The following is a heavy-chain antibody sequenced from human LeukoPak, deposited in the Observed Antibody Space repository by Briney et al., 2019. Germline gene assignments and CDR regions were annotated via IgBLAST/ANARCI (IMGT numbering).Heavy chain of an antibody. D-gene: IGHD4-17*01. Sequence: GGSLRLSCAASGFTFTNYNMKWVRQAPGKGLEWISDISGGSGTIYYADSVKGRFTVSRDNAKDSLWLQVDSLRVEDTAVYFCARLYGDWFDPWGPGTLVTVSS. CDR3: ARLYGDWFDP. V-gene: IGHV3-48*01. J-gene: IGHJ5*02. CDR2: ISGGSGTI. CDR1: GFTFTNYN.